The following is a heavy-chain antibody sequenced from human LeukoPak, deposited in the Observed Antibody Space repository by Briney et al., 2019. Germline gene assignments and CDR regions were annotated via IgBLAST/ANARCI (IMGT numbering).Heavy chain of an antibody. D-gene: IGHD3-9*01. V-gene: IGHV3-72*01. CDR1: GFTFSDHY. CDR3: TTEEYDILTGYLSPFDY. Sequence: GGSLRLSCAASGFTFSDHYMDWVRQAPGKGLEWVGRTRKKTNSYTTEYAASVKGRFTISRDDSKNTLYLQMNSLKTEDTAVYYCTTEEYDILTGYLSPFDYWGQGTLVTVSS. CDR2: TRKKTNSYTT. J-gene: IGHJ4*02.